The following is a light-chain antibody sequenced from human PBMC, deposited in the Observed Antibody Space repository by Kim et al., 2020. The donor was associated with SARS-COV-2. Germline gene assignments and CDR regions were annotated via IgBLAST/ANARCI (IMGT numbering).Light chain of an antibody. CDR1: QTVLSNSNNKNY. CDR2: WAS. Sequence: EIVMTQSPDSLAVSLGERATINCKSSQTVLSNSNNKNYLAWYQQKPGQPPNLLIYWASTRESGVPDRFSGSGSGTDFTLTISSLQAEDVAVYYCQQYYSAPLTFGQGTKVDIK. CDR3: QQYYSAPLT. V-gene: IGKV4-1*01. J-gene: IGKJ1*01.